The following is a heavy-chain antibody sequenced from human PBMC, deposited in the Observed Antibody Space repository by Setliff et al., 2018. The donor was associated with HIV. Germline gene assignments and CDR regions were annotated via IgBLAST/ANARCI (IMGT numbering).Heavy chain of an antibody. J-gene: IGHJ3*02. CDR3: ASVSSSGYSSAFDI. Sequence: ASVKVSCKASGGTFSTYAVSWVRQAPGQGLEWMGSIFPILAITNYAQKFQGRVAITTDESTSTAYMELRSLRSDDTAVYYCASVSSSGYSSAFDIWGQGTMVTVSS. V-gene: IGHV1-69*04. D-gene: IGHD3-22*01. CDR2: IFPILAIT. CDR1: GGTFSTYA.